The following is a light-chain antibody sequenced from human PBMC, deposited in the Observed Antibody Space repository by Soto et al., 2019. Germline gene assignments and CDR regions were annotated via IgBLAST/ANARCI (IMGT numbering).Light chain of an antibody. V-gene: IGLV2-11*01. CDR1: SSDVGGYNY. CDR3: CSYAGSYTYVV. J-gene: IGLJ2*01. CDR2: DVS. Sequence: QSVLTQPRSVSGSPGQSVTISCTGTSSDVGGYNYVSWYPQHPGKAPKLMIYDVSKRPSGVPDRFAGSKSGNTASLTISGLQAEDEADYYCCSYAGSYTYVVFGGGTKLTVL.